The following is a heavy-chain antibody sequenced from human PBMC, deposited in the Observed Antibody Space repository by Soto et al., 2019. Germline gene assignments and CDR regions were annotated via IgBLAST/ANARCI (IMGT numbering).Heavy chain of an antibody. CDR1: GYNFAYDW. CDR2: IFPDEYLI. V-gene: IGHV5-51*01. Sequence: EVQLVQSGAEVKKPGESLKISCQGSGYNFAYDWIGWVRQMPGKDLEWMGFIFPDEYLISYSPSFQGQVTISADRSTSTAYLQWTSLKTSDTAIYYCARHGLSGCSGAKCFSSFYYYGMDVWGQGTTVTVS. CDR3: ARHGLSGCSGAKCFSSFYYYGMDV. J-gene: IGHJ6*02. D-gene: IGHD2-15*01.